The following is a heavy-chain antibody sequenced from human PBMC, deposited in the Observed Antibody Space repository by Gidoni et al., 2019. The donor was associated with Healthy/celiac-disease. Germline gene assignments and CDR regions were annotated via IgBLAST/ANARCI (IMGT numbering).Heavy chain of an antibody. CDR1: GGSISSSSYY. CDR2: IYYSGST. CDR3: ARARYNWNYDY. D-gene: IGHD1-20*01. V-gene: IGHV4-39*01. Sequence: QLQLQESGPGLVKPSETLSLTCTFSGGSISSSSYYWGWIRQPPGKGLEWIGSIYYSGSTYYNPSLKSRVTISVDKSKNQFSLKLSSVTAADTAVYYCARARYNWNYDYWGQGTLVTVSS. J-gene: IGHJ4*02.